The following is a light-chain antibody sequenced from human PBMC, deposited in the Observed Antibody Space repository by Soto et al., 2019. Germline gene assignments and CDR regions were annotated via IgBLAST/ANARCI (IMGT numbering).Light chain of an antibody. CDR2: KAS. V-gene: IGKV1-5*03. J-gene: IGKJ4*01. CDR1: QSISTW. Sequence: DIQMTQSPSTLSASVGDRVTITCRASQSISTWLAWYQQKPGKAPKLLIYKASNLEGRVPSRFSGSGSGTKFNITISSLKPDIFATYYYKKYNTSPPSLGGGTKVDIK. CDR3: KKYNTSPPS.